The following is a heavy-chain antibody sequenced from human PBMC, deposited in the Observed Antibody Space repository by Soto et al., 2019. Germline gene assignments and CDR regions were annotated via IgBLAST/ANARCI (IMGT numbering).Heavy chain of an antibody. Sequence: QVQLVESGGGVGQPGRSLRLSCAASGFSFSSYGMHWVREAPGKGLEWVAMISYDGTDEYYADSVKGRFTISRDNSKKAVYLQMNSLRAEDTAVFYCVKQESAWNDHFDYWGQGTLVPVSS. J-gene: IGHJ4*02. V-gene: IGHV3-30*18. CDR1: GFSFSSYG. CDR2: ISYDGTDE. CDR3: VKQESAWNDHFDY. D-gene: IGHD1-1*01.